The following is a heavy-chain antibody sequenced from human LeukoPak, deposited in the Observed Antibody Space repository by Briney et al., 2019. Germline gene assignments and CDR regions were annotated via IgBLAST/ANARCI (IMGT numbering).Heavy chain of an antibody. V-gene: IGHV3-23*01. CDR2: ITGSGGNT. D-gene: IGHD6-19*01. J-gene: IGHJ6*02. Sequence: GGSLRLSCAASGFTFSSYAMSWVRQAPGKGLDWVSVITGSGGNTYYADSVKGRFSISRDNSKNTVTLQMNSLRAEDTAVYYCAKARVAVAAPYYYYGMDVWGQGTTVTVSS. CDR1: GFTFSSYA. CDR3: AKARVAVAAPYYYYGMDV.